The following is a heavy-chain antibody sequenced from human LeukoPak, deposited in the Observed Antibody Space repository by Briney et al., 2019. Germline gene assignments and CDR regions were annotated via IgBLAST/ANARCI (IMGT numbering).Heavy chain of an antibody. Sequence: GGSLRLSCAASGFTFSDYYMTWIRQAPGKGLEWLSYITRSGTTIYYADSVKGRFTISRDNARNSLYLQMHSLRAGDTAVYYCARVLGYYFDYWGQGTLVTVSS. V-gene: IGHV3-11*01. CDR1: GFTFSDYY. J-gene: IGHJ4*02. CDR2: ITRSGTTI. D-gene: IGHD4/OR15-4a*01. CDR3: ARVLGYYFDY.